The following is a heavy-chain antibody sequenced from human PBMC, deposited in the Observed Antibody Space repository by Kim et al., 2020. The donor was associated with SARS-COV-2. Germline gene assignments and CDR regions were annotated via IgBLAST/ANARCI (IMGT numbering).Heavy chain of an antibody. CDR1: GFTFSSYS. Sequence: GGSLRLSCAASGFTFSSYSMNWVRQAPGKGLEWVSSISSSSSYIYYADSVKGRFTISRDNAKNSLYLQMNSLRAEDTAVYYCASGAAAGTVDYWGQGTLVTVSS. CDR2: ISSSSSYI. J-gene: IGHJ4*02. D-gene: IGHD6-13*01. CDR3: ASGAAAGTVDY. V-gene: IGHV3-21*01.